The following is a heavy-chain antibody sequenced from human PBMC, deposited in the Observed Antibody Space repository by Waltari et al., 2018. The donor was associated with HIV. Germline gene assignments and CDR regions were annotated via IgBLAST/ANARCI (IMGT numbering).Heavy chain of an antibody. CDR2: ISRDSRYI. CDR3: VRGGEGTYGDY. Sequence: DVQLVESGGGLVKTGGSLGLACSGPGFSFTCYSMNWVRQAPGKGLEWVSSISRDSRYIYYADSVKGRFTISRDNARNSLFLQMNSLRADDTAVYYCVRGGEGTYGDYWGQGTLVTVSS. D-gene: IGHD3-16*01. V-gene: IGHV3-21*01. CDR1: GFSFTCYS. J-gene: IGHJ4*02.